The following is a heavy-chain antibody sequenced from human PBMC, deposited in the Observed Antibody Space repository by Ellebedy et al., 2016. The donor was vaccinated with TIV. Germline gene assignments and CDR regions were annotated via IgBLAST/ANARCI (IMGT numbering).Heavy chain of an antibody. Sequence: GESLKISCGASGFSFRSYWMSWVRQAPGKGLEWVANIYVDGSKKNYVESVKGRFTISRDNAKNSLYLQMNSLRVDDTAVYYCARDGAYGDYSPGYYGMDVWGQGTTVIVSS. J-gene: IGHJ6*02. D-gene: IGHD4-17*01. CDR1: GFSFRSYW. CDR2: IYVDGSKK. CDR3: ARDGAYGDYSPGYYGMDV. V-gene: IGHV3-7*03.